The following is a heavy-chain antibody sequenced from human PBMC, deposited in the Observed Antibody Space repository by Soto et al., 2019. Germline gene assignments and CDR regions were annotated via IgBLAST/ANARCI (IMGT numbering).Heavy chain of an antibody. CDR2: IYSSGST. J-gene: IGHJ4*02. Sequence: SETLSLTCTVSGGSIRRHYWNWIRQPPGKGLEWIGYIYSSGSTDFNPSLKSRVTISEDTSKNQVSLKLSSVTAADTAVYYCARRGSYGYYFDFWGQGTPVTVSS. CDR1: GGSIRRHY. D-gene: IGHD5-18*01. V-gene: IGHV4-59*11. CDR3: ARRGSYGYYFDF.